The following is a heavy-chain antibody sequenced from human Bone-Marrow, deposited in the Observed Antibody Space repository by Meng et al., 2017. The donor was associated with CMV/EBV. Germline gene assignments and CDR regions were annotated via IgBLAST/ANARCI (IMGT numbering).Heavy chain of an antibody. D-gene: IGHD3-10*01. CDR2: IYYSGST. CDR3: ARDIVGDLDYGSGNYYFDY. J-gene: IGHJ4*02. CDR1: GGSISSYY. V-gene: IGHV4-59*12. Sequence: SETLSLTCTVFGGSISSYYWSWIRQPPGKGLEWIGSIYYSGSTYYNPSLKSRVTISVDTSKNQFSLKLSSVTAADTAVYYCARDIVGDLDYGSGNYYFDYWGQGTLVTVSS.